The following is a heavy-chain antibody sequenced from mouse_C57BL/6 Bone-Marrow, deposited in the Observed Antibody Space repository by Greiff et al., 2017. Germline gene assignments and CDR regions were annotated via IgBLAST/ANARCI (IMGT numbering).Heavy chain of an antibody. CDR2: IYPRSGNT. Sequence: QVQLQQSGAELARPGASVKLSCKASGYTFTSYGISWVKQRTGQGLEWMGEIYPRSGNTYYNEKFKGKATLTADKSSRTAYMELRSLTSEDSAVYFCARRDYYGSSYNPCYFDYWGQGTTLTVSS. J-gene: IGHJ2*01. D-gene: IGHD1-1*01. CDR1: GYTFTSYG. CDR3: ARRDYYGSSYNPCYFDY. V-gene: IGHV1-81*01.